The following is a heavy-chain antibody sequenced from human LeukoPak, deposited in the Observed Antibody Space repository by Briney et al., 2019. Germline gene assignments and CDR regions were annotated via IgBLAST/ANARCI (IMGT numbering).Heavy chain of an antibody. CDR3: ARDIGGRYYDSSVKGYFDY. V-gene: IGHV3-30*01. CDR1: GFTFSSYA. J-gene: IGHJ4*02. Sequence: GGSLRLSCAGSGFTFSSYAMHWVRQAPGKGLEWVAVISYDGSNKYYADSVKGLFTISRDNSKNTLYLQMNSLRAEDTAVYYCARDIGGRYYDSSVKGYFDYWGQGTLVTVSS. CDR2: ISYDGSNK. D-gene: IGHD3-22*01.